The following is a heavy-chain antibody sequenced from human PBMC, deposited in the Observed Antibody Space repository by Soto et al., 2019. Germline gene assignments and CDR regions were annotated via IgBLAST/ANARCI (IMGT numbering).Heavy chain of an antibody. V-gene: IGHV3-23*01. CDR2: ITDTGGDA. CDR3: ARHKSGSDWLDP. CDR1: GLTFGSRA. Sequence: GGSLRLSCVASGLTFGSRAMSWVRQSPGEGLEWVSTITDTGGDAKYADSVRGRFAISRDNSKNTLYLQMSALRAEDSAVYYCARHKSGSDWLDPWGQGTLVTVSS. D-gene: IGHD2-15*01. J-gene: IGHJ5*02.